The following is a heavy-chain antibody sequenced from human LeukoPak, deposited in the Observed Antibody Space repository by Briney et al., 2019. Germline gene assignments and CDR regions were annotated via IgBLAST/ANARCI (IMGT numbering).Heavy chain of an antibody. CDR3: ARRPVSGWRWEYYFDY. Sequence: ASVKVCCKASGYTFTSYGISWVRQAPGQGLEWMGWISAYNGNTNYAQKLQGRVTMTTDTSTSTAYMELRSLRSDDTAVYYCARRPVSGWRWEYYFDYWGQGTLVTVSS. D-gene: IGHD6-19*01. J-gene: IGHJ4*02. V-gene: IGHV1-18*01. CDR2: ISAYNGNT. CDR1: GYTFTSYG.